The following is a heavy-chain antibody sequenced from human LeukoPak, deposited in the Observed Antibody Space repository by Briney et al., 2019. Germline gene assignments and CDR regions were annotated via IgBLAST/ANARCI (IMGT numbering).Heavy chain of an antibody. V-gene: IGHV7-4-1*02. D-gene: IGHD6-19*01. J-gene: IGHJ4*02. CDR1: GYTFTSYA. CDR2: INTNTGNP. CDR3: ARLPARGIAVAGKKVFDY. Sequence: ASVKVSCKASGYTFTSYAMNWVRQAPGQGLEWMGWINTNTGNPTYAQGFTGRFVFSLDTSVSTAYLQISSLKAEDTAVYYCARLPARGIAVAGKKVFDYWGQGTLVTVSS.